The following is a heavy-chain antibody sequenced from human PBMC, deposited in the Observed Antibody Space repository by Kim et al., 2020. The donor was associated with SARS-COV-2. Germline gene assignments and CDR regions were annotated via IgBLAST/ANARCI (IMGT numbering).Heavy chain of an antibody. CDR1: GDSVSSNDYY. CDR2: IYYNGNI. CDR3: ARIRIFGALSLNWFDP. Sequence: SETLSLTCAVSGDSVSSNDYYWSWIRQTPGKGLEWIGNIYYNGNINYNPSLKSRVSISVDTSKNQYSLKLSSMTPADTAVYYCARIRIFGALSLNWFDPWGQGTLVTVSP. D-gene: IGHD3-3*01. V-gene: IGHV4-61*08. J-gene: IGHJ5*02.